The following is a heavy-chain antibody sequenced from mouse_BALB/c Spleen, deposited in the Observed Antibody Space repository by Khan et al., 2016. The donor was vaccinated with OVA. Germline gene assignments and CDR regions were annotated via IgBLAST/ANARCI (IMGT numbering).Heavy chain of an antibody. V-gene: IGHV9-3-1*01. J-gene: IGHJ4*01. D-gene: IGHD2-14*01. Sequence: QIQLVQSGPELKKPGETVQISCKASGFTFTNYGMNWVKQAPGKGLKWMGWINTYTGEPTFADDFKGRFAFSLETSPSTAYLQINSLKNEDTATYVCARVGYNGTMDCWGQGTSVTVSS. CDR1: GFTFTNYG. CDR2: INTYTGEP. CDR3: ARVGYNGTMDC.